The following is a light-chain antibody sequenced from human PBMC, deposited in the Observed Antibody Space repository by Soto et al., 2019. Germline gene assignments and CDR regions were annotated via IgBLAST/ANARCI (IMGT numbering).Light chain of an antibody. CDR3: QQYNNWHPLT. J-gene: IGKJ4*01. V-gene: IGKV3-15*01. CDR1: QSVSSY. CDR2: GAS. Sequence: EIVLTPSPATLSLSPVERATLSCRASQSVSSYLAWYQQKPGQAPRLLIYGASTRATGIPARFSGSGSGTEFTLTISSLQSKDFAVYYCQQYNNWHPLTFGGGTKVDIK.